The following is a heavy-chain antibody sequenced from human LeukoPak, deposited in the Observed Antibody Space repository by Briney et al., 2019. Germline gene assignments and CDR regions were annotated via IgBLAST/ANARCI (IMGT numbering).Heavy chain of an antibody. CDR3: ATNYYGSGRDV. D-gene: IGHD3-10*01. CDR2: ISSSSSTI. V-gene: IGHV3-48*01. CDR1: AFTFSSYS. J-gene: IGHJ6*02. Sequence: GGSLRLSCAASAFTFSSYSMNWVRQAPGKGLEWVSYISSSSSTIYYADSVKGRFTISRDNAKNSLYLQMNSLRAEDTAVYYCATNYYGSGRDVWGQGTTVTVSS.